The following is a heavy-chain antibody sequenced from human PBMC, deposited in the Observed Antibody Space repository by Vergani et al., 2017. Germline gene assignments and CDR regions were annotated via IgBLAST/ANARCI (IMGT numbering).Heavy chain of an antibody. Sequence: QVQLVQSGAEVKKPGASVKVSCKASGYTFTSYYMHWVRQAPGQGLEWMGIINPSGGSKSYAQKFQGRVTMTRDTSTSTVYMELSSLRSEDTAVYYCAXEGAVVVAATLPRHYYYGMDVWGQGTTVTVSS. CDR2: INPSGGSK. V-gene: IGHV1-46*01. CDR3: AXEGAVVVAATLPRHYYYGMDV. J-gene: IGHJ6*02. CDR1: GYTFTSYY. D-gene: IGHD2-15*01.